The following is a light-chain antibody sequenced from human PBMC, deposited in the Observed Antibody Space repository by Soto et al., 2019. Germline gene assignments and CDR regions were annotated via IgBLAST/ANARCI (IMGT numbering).Light chain of an antibody. CDR2: DAS. CDR3: QHRGEWPPGST. V-gene: IGKV3-11*01. Sequence: EIVLTQSPATLSLSPGERATLSCRASQSVGNYLAWYQQRPGQAPRLLIYDASNRATGIPARFSGSGSGTDFTRTISSLEPEDCAVCYCQHRGEWPPGSTFGQGTRL. J-gene: IGKJ5*01. CDR1: QSVGNY.